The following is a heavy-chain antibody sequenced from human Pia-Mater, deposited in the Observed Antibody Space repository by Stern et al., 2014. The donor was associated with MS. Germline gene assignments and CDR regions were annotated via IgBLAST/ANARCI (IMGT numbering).Heavy chain of an antibody. D-gene: IGHD3-16*01. CDR1: GGSISSSNW. CDR3: AREPLGDT. Sequence: VQLVESGPGLVKPSGTLSLTCAVSGGSISSSNWWSWVRQPPGKGLEWIGESYHTGSAHYNPSPKSRVTISIDESKNQFSLNLSSVTAADTAVYYCAREPLGDTWGQGSLVTVSS. J-gene: IGHJ5*02. CDR2: SYHTGSA. V-gene: IGHV4-4*02.